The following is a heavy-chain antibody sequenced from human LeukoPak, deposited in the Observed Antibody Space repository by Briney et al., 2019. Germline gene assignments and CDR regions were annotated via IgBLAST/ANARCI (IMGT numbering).Heavy chain of an antibody. Sequence: PGGSLRLSCAASGFTFSSFVMSWVRQAPGKGLEWVSGISGSGASTYYADSVKGRFTISRDNSQNTLYLQMNSLRAEDTAVYYCAKARAGDITAAFNYWGQGTLVTVSS. CDR1: GFTFSSFV. D-gene: IGHD6-13*01. CDR2: ISGSGAST. CDR3: AKARAGDITAAFNY. V-gene: IGHV3-23*01. J-gene: IGHJ4*02.